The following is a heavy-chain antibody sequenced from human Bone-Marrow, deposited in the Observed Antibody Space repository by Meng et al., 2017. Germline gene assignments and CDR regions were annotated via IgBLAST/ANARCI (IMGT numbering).Heavy chain of an antibody. V-gene: IGHV3-30*04. Sequence: GESLKISCAASGFTFSSYEMNWVRQAPGKGLEWVVVISYDGNNKYYADSVKGRFTISRDNSKNTLYLQMNSLRAEDTAVYYCAREANSDIVVVPAAPPLDYWGQGTLVTVSS. CDR2: ISYDGNNK. J-gene: IGHJ4*02. CDR3: AREANSDIVVVPAAPPLDY. D-gene: IGHD2-2*01. CDR1: GFTFSSYE.